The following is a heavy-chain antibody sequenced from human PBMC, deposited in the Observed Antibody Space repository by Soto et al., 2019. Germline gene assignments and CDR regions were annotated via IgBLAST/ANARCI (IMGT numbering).Heavy chain of an antibody. V-gene: IGHV4-38-2*01. CDR3: VRLSSCNGTYDCGIDY. CDR1: GYSISSGYY. J-gene: IGHJ4*02. D-gene: IGHD2-15*01. CDR2: IYHNGRT. Sequence: PSETLSLTCAVSGYSISSGYYWGWVRQPPGQGPEWIGTIYHNGRTYYNPSLNSRVTMSVDTSKNQFSLRLSSVTAADTAVYSCVRLSSCNGTYDCGIDYWGQGTLVTVSS.